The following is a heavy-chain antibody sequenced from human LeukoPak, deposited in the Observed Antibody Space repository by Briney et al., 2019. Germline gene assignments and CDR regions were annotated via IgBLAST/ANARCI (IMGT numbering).Heavy chain of an antibody. J-gene: IGHJ6*02. Sequence: PGGSLRLSCAASGFTFSSYWMSWVRQAPGKGLEWVANIKQDGSEKYYVDSVKGRFTISRDNSKNTLYLQMNSLRAEDTAVYYCARDHVGTIFGVVPHRYYYYYGMDVWGQGTTVTVSS. CDR1: GFTFSSYW. CDR2: IKQDGSEK. D-gene: IGHD3-3*01. CDR3: ARDHVGTIFGVVPHRYYYYYGMDV. V-gene: IGHV3-7*01.